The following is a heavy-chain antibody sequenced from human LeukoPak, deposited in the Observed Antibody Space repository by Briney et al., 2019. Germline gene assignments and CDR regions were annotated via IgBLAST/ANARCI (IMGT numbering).Heavy chain of an antibody. CDR1: GYTFTGYY. CDR3: ARGHEYSSSSLAY. V-gene: IGHV1-2*02. D-gene: IGHD6-6*01. Sequence: ASVKVSCKASGYTFTGYYMHWVRQAPGQGLEWMGWINPNSGGTNYAQKFQSRVTMTRDTSISTAYMELSRLRSDDTAVYYCARGHEYSSSSLAYWGQGTLVTVSS. CDR2: INPNSGGT. J-gene: IGHJ4*02.